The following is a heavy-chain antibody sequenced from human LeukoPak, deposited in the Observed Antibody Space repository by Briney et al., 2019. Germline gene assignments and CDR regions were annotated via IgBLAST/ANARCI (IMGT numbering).Heavy chain of an antibody. J-gene: IGHJ6*04. Sequence: SETLSLTCTVSGGSISSSSYYWGWIRQPPGKGLEWIGEINHSGSTNYNPSLKSRVTISVDTSKNQFSLKLSSVTAADTAVYYCARGLNGMDVWGKGTTVTVSS. CDR2: INHSGST. V-gene: IGHV4-39*07. CDR1: GGSISSSSYY. CDR3: ARGLNGMDV.